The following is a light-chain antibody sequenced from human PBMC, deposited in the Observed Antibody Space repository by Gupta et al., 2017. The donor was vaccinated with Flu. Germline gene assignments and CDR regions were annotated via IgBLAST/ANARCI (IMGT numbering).Light chain of an antibody. CDR2: AAS. V-gene: IGKV1-39*01. J-gene: IGKJ2*01. Sequence: DIQMTQSPSSLPASVGDRVAITCRASQSISSYLNWYQQKPGKAPELLIYAASSLQSGVPSRFSGSGSWRAFTLTIIRRQAADSVTFYCQQRASEPYTFGQGTKLEIK. CDR3: QQRASEPYT. CDR1: QSISSY.